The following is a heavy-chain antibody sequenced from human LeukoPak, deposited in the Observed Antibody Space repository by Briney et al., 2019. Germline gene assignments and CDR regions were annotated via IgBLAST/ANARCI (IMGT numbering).Heavy chain of an antibody. D-gene: IGHD3-3*01. CDR1: GPTFSTSA. Sequence: GGSLRLSCAAAGPTFSTSAMTWVRQAPGKGLEWVSTISGSGGSTYYADSVKGRFTISRDNSKNTLYLQMTSLRAEDTAVYFCAKGQTDYDFWSGYHTWGQGTLVTVSS. J-gene: IGHJ4*02. CDR2: ISGSGGST. V-gene: IGHV3-23*01. CDR3: AKGQTDYDFWSGYHT.